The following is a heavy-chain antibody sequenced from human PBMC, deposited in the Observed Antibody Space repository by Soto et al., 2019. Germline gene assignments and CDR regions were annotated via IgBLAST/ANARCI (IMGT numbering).Heavy chain of an antibody. J-gene: IGHJ4*02. D-gene: IGHD1-26*01. Sequence: SETLSLTCTVSGGSISTYYWSWIRQPPGKGLEWIGYIYYSGSTNYNPSLKSRVTISVDTSKNQFSLKLSSVTAADTAVYYCGRESWELVRSQDYWGQGTLVTVSS. CDR2: IYYSGST. CDR3: GRESWELVRSQDY. CDR1: GGSISTYY. V-gene: IGHV4-59*12.